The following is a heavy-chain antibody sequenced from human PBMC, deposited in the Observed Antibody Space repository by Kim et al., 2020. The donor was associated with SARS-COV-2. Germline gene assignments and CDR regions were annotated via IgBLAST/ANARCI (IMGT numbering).Heavy chain of an antibody. J-gene: IGHJ4*02. CDR1: GGSISSYY. Sequence: SETLSLTCTVSGGSISSYYWSWIRQPAGKGLEWIGRIYTSGSTNYNPSLKSRVTMSVDTSKNQFSLKLSSVTAADTAVYYCARGGPGWELLPYELFDYWGQGTLVTVSS. V-gene: IGHV4-4*07. CDR3: ARGGPGWELLPYELFDY. D-gene: IGHD1-26*01. CDR2: IYTSGST.